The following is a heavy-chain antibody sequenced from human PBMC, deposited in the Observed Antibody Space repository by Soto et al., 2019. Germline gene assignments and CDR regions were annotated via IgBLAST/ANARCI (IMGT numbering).Heavy chain of an antibody. Sequence: SETLSLTCTVSGGSISSYYWSWIRQPPGKGLELIGYIYYSGSTNYNPSLKSRVTISVDTSKNQFSLKLSSVTAADTAVYYCARGVLRGDNWFDPWGQGTLVTVSS. CDR1: GGSISSYY. CDR2: IYYSGST. CDR3: ARGVLRGDNWFDP. D-gene: IGHD3-10*01. J-gene: IGHJ5*02. V-gene: IGHV4-59*12.